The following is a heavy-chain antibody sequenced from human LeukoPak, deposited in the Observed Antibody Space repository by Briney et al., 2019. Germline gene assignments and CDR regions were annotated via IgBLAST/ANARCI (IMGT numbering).Heavy chain of an antibody. Sequence: GASVKVSCKAAGYTFTSYGISWVRQAPGQGLEWMGWISAYNGNTNYGKKLQGRVTMTTDTSTSTAYMELRSLRSDDTAVYYCARGALTMDRSFDPWGQGTLVTVSS. CDR2: ISAYNGNT. CDR3: ARGALTMDRSFDP. D-gene: IGHD3-10*01. V-gene: IGHV1-18*01. CDR1: GYTFTSYG. J-gene: IGHJ5*02.